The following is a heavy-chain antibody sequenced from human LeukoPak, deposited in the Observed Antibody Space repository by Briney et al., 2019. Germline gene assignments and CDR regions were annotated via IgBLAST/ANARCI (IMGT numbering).Heavy chain of an antibody. CDR1: AFTFSSYA. D-gene: IGHD6-13*01. CDR2: ISGGGGST. Sequence: PGGSLRLSCAASAFTFSSYAMNWVRQAPGKGLEWVSGISGGGGSTYYADSVKGRFTISRDNSKNTLYLHMSSLRAEDTAVYYCAKDPAAAGTAEYFQHWGQGTLVTVSS. V-gene: IGHV3-23*01. CDR3: AKDPAAAGTAEYFQH. J-gene: IGHJ1*01.